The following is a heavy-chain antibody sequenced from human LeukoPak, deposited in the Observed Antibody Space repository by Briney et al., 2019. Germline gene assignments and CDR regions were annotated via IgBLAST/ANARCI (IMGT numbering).Heavy chain of an antibody. Sequence: ASVKVSCKASGYTFTGYYMHWVRQAPGQGLEWMGWINPNSGGTNYAQKFQGRVTMTSDTSISTAYMELSRLRSDDTAVYYCAREYSSSWYNWFDPWGQGTLVTVSS. CDR1: GYTFTGYY. CDR2: INPNSGGT. CDR3: AREYSSSWYNWFDP. D-gene: IGHD6-13*01. J-gene: IGHJ5*02. V-gene: IGHV1-2*02.